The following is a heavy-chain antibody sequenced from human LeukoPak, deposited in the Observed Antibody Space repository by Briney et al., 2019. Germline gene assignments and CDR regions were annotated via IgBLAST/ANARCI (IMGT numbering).Heavy chain of an antibody. J-gene: IGHJ4*02. CDR3: AKEPPNGSGSD. CDR2: ISGSGGST. V-gene: IGHV3-23*01. Sequence: GGSLRLSCAASGFTFSSYWMHWVRQVPGKGLEWVSAISGSGGSTYYADSVKGRFTISRDNSKNTLYLQMNSLRAEDTAVYYCAKEPPNGSGSDWGQGTLVTVSS. D-gene: IGHD3-10*01. CDR1: GFTFSSYW.